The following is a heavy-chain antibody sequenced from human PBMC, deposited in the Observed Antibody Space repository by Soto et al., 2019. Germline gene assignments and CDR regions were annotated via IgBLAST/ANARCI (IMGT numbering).Heavy chain of an antibody. V-gene: IGHV3-64*01. Sequence: EVQLVESGGGLVQPGGSLRLYGAASGFTFSSYAMHWVRQAPGKGLEYVSVITSIGGKRNYASSVQGRVTISRDNSKKTLYIQMGGLRAENMAVYYCARHIPGGSVMDVWGQGTTVTVSS. CDR1: GFTFSSYA. D-gene: IGHD5-12*01. J-gene: IGHJ6*02. CDR2: ITSIGGKR. CDR3: ARHIPGGSVMDV.